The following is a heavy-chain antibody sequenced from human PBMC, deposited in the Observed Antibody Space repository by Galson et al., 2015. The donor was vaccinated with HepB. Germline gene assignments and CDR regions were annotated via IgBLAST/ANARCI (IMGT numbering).Heavy chain of an antibody. V-gene: IGHV3-23*01. D-gene: IGHD3-22*01. CDR2: ISGSGGST. Sequence: CAASGFTFSSYAMSWVRQAPGKGLEWVSAISGSGGSTYYADSVKGRFTISRDNSKNTLYLQMNSLRAEDTAVYYCAKDRFITMIAPGYYFDYWGQGTLVTVSS. CDR3: AKDRFITMIAPGYYFDY. CDR1: GFTFSSYA. J-gene: IGHJ4*02.